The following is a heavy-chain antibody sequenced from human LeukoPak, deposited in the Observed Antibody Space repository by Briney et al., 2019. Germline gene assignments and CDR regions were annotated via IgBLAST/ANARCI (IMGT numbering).Heavy chain of an antibody. D-gene: IGHD1-14*01. CDR3: AKDLLRPAGAYDI. J-gene: IGHJ3*02. Sequence: GGSLRLSCAASGFTVSSNYMSWVRQAPGKGLDWVSAISGSGGTTWYVDSVKGRFTISRDNSKNTLYLQMSSLRPEDTAVYYCAKDLLRPAGAYDIWGQGTMVTVTS. CDR1: GFTVSSNY. CDR2: ISGSGGTT. V-gene: IGHV3-23*01.